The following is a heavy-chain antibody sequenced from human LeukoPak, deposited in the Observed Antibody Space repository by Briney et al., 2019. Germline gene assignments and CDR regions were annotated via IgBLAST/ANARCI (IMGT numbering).Heavy chain of an antibody. CDR3: ARDGGIVVVVAARDAFDI. D-gene: IGHD2-15*01. J-gene: IGHJ3*02. CDR1: GFTVSSNY. CDR2: IYSGGST. V-gene: IGHV3-53*01. Sequence: HPGGSLRLSCAASGFTVSSNYMSWVRQAPGKGLEWVSVIYSGGSTYYADSVKGRFTISRDNSKNTLYLQMNSLRAEDTAVYYCARDGGIVVVVAARDAFDIWGQGTMVTVSS.